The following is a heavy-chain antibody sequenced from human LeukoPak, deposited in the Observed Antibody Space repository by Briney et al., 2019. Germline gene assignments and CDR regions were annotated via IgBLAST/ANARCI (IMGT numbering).Heavy chain of an antibody. V-gene: IGHV4-61*02. CDR2: ISKTGST. CDR3: ARVYYSRSYDYWYFDL. D-gene: IGHD6-13*01. J-gene: IGHJ2*01. Sequence: PSQTLSLTRIVSLGSISSGSYYWSWIRQPAGKELEWIGRISKTGSTSYNPSLMSRVTMSVDTSNNQFSLKLRSVTAADTAVYYCARVYYSRSYDYWYFDLWGRGTLVTVSS. CDR1: LGSISSGSYY.